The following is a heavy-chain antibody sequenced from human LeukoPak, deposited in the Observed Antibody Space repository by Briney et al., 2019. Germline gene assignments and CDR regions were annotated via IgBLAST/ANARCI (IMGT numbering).Heavy chain of an antibody. J-gene: IGHJ4*02. CDR1: GGPIGSFY. V-gene: IGHV4-59*01. Sequence: SETLSLTCTVSGGPIGSFYWSWIRQPPGKGLEWIAYIYYDGSTIYNPSLKSRVTISIDTSRKQFSLKVTPVTAADTAVYYCAGYSDSSVDYWGQANPGHRLP. D-gene: IGHD6-6*01. CDR2: IYYDGST. CDR3: AGYSDSSVDY.